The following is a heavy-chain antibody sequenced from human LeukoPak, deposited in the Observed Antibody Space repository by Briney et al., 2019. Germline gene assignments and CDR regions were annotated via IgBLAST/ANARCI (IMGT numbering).Heavy chain of an antibody. J-gene: IGHJ6*03. CDR3: ARGTPGGDFWSGYPSYYYYMDV. Sequence: GGSLRLSCAASGFTFSSYAMTWVRQAPGKGLEWVSLISDNGGGIYYADSVKGRFTISRDNAKNSLYLQMNSLRAEDTAVYYCARGTPGGDFWSGYPSYYYYMDVWGKGTTVTVSS. D-gene: IGHD3-3*01. CDR2: ISDNGGGI. V-gene: IGHV3-23*01. CDR1: GFTFSSYA.